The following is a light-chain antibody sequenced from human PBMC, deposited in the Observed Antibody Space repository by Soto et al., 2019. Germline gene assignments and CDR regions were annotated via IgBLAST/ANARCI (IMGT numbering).Light chain of an antibody. V-gene: IGKV3-20*01. Sequence: ETVLTQSPGTLSLSPGERATLSCRATQSVSSSYLAWYQQKPGQAPRLLIYGASNRATGIPDRFSGSGSGTDFTLTISRLEPGDFAVYYCQQYGGSPLTFGGGTKVEI. CDR2: GAS. CDR1: QSVSSSY. CDR3: QQYGGSPLT. J-gene: IGKJ4*01.